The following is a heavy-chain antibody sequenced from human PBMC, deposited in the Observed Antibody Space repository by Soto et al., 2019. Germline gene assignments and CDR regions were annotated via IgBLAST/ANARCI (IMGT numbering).Heavy chain of an antibody. Sequence: GGSLRLSCAASGFTFSSYSMNWVRQAPGKGLEWVSSISSSSSYIYYADSVKGRFTISRDNAKNSLYLQMNSLRAEDTAVYYCARDPLNYYGSGSYYTINGMDVWGQGTTVTVS. J-gene: IGHJ6*02. CDR3: ARDPLNYYGSGSYYTINGMDV. CDR2: ISSSSSYI. D-gene: IGHD3-10*01. CDR1: GFTFSSYS. V-gene: IGHV3-21*01.